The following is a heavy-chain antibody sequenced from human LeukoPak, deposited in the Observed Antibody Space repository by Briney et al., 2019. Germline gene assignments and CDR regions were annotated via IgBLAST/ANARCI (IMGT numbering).Heavy chain of an antibody. Sequence: GGSLRLSCAASGFILSTHGMHWVRQAPGKGLEWVAGIWYDGSREDYADSVKGRFTISRDMSKNTLNLQMNSLRVEDTAMFYCARDLSFESLDFRGQGTLVTVSS. CDR3: ARDLSFESLDF. CDR1: GFILSTHG. J-gene: IGHJ4*02. CDR2: IWYDGSRE. V-gene: IGHV3-33*01. D-gene: IGHD3-9*01.